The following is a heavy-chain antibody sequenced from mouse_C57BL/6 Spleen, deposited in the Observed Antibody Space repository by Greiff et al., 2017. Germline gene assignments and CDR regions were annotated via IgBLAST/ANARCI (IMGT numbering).Heavy chain of an antibody. V-gene: IGHV2-6-1*01. CDR1: GFSLTSYG. J-gene: IGHJ3*01. Sequence: VQLKQSGPGLVAPSQSLSITCTVSGFSLTSYGVHWVRQPPGKGLEWLVVIWSDGSTTYNSALKSRLSISKDNSKSQVFLKMNSLQTDDTAMYYCARHEDSNYYGSSSFAYWGQGTLVTVSA. D-gene: IGHD1-1*01. CDR3: ARHEDSNYYGSSSFAY. CDR2: IWSDGST.